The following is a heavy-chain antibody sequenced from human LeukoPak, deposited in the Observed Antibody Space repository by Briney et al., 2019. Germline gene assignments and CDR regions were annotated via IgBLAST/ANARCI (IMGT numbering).Heavy chain of an antibody. V-gene: IGHV1-2*02. CDR1: GYTFTGYY. CDR3: ARDIVLMVYAIYSWFDP. Sequence: ASVKVSCKASGYTFTGYYMHWVRRAPGQGLEWMGWINPNSGGTNYAQKFQGRVTMTRDTSISTAYMELSRLRSDDTAVYYCARDIVLMVYAIYSWFDPWGQGTLVTVSS. J-gene: IGHJ5*02. D-gene: IGHD2-8*01. CDR2: INPNSGGT.